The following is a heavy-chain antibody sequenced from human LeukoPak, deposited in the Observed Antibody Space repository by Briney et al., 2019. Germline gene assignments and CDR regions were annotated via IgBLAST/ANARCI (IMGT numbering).Heavy chain of an antibody. CDR2: IYTSGIT. V-gene: IGHV4-61*02. D-gene: IGHD1-26*01. J-gene: IGHJ4*02. CDR3: ARDIMSGSYIDY. CDR1: GGSTSTGGFY. Sequence: SETLSLTCTVSGGSTSTGGFYWSWIRQPAGKGLEWIGRIYTSGITNYNPSLKSRVTISVDTSKNQFSLKLTSVTAADTAVYFCARDIMSGSYIDYWGQGTLVTVSS.